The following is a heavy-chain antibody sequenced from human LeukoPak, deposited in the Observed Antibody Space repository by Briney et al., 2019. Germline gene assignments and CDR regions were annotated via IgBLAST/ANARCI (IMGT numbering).Heavy chain of an antibody. CDR2: IYYSGST. D-gene: IGHD6-19*01. J-gene: IGHJ4*02. Sequence: SETLSLTCTVSGGSISSYYWSWIRQPPGKGLEWIGYIYYSGSTNYNPSLKSRVTISVDTSKNQFSLKLSSVTAADTAVYYCARHHGAASGWYYFDYWGQGTLVTVSS. CDR3: ARHHGAASGWYYFDY. V-gene: IGHV4-59*08. CDR1: GGSISSYY.